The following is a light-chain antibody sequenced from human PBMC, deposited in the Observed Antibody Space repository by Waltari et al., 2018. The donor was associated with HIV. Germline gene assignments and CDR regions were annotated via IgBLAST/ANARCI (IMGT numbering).Light chain of an antibody. CDR2: GNN. CDR1: TSNLGANFD. Sequence: QSVLTQPPSVSGAPGQTVTVSCTGSTSNLGANFDVHWYQHLPGTAPKLLIYGNNMRPSGVPARFSGSRSGSSASLAITGLQAEDEADYYCQSYDNVLTAVIFGGGTKVTVL. V-gene: IGLV1-40*01. CDR3: QSYDNVLTAVI. J-gene: IGLJ2*01.